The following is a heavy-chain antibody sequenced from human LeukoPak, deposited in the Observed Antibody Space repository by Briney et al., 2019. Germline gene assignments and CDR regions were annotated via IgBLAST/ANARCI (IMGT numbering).Heavy chain of an antibody. CDR3: ARDMNDFGVVSRDVR. V-gene: IGHV3-9*01. D-gene: IGHD3-3*01. CDR1: GFTFDDYA. Sequence: PGGSLRLSCAASGFTFDDYAMHWVRQAPGKGLEWVSGISWNSGSIGYADSVKGRFTISRDNAKNSLFLQMNSLRAEDTALYYCARDMNDFGVVSRDVRWGQGTLVTVSS. CDR2: ISWNSGSI. J-gene: IGHJ4*02.